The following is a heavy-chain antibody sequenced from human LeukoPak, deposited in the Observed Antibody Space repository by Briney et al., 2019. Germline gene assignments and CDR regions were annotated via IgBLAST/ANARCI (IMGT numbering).Heavy chain of an antibody. CDR1: GYTLTELS. CDR2: FDPEDGET. V-gene: IGHV1-24*01. D-gene: IGHD6-19*01. J-gene: IGHJ4*02. CDR3: ATFGGGQWLALDKAPH. Sequence: ASVKVSCKVSGYTLTELSMHWVRQAPGKGLEWMGGFDPEDGETIYAQKFQGRVTMTEDTSTDTAYMELSSLRSEDTAVYYCATFGGGQWLALDKAPHWGQGTLVTVSS.